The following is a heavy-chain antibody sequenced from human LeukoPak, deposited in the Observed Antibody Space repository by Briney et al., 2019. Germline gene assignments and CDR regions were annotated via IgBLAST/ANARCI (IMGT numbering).Heavy chain of an antibody. J-gene: IGHJ4*02. CDR3: ARRAGDYSHPYDY. CDR1: GFTFNNAW. CDR2: ISSGSSYI. V-gene: IGHV3-21*01. D-gene: IGHD3-22*01. Sequence: PGGSLRLSCAASGFTFNNAWMSWVRQAPGKGLEWVSSISSGSSYIYYADSVKGRFTISRDNAKNSLYLQMNSLRAEDTAVYYCARRAGDYSHPYDYWGQGILVTVSS.